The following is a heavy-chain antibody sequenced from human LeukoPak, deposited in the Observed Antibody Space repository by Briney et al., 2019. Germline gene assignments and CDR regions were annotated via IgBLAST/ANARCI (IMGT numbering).Heavy chain of an antibody. J-gene: IGHJ4*02. Sequence: PGGSLRLSCAVSGFTFSSYWMSWVRQAPGKGLEWVANIKQDGSEKYYVDSVEGRFTISRDNAKNSLYLQLDSLRAEDTAVYYCATGGWYGNYWGQGTLVTVSS. V-gene: IGHV3-7*01. CDR1: GFTFSSYW. CDR2: IKQDGSEK. CDR3: ATGGWYGNY. D-gene: IGHD6-19*01.